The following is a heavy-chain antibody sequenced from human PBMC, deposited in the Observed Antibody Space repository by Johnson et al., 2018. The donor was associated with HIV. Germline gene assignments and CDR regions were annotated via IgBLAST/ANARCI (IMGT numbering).Heavy chain of an antibody. Sequence: QVQLVESGGGVVQPGRSLRLSCAASGFTFSSYAMHWVRQAPGKGLEWVAVISYDGSNKYYADSVKGRFTIYRDNSENTLYLQMNSLKAEDTAVYYCASLSDDAFDFWGQGTMVIVSS. CDR2: ISYDGSNK. CDR3: ASLSDDAFDF. V-gene: IGHV3-30-3*01. CDR1: GFTFSSYA. J-gene: IGHJ3*01.